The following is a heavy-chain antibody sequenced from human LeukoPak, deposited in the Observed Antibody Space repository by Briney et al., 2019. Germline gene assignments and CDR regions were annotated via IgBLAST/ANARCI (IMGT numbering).Heavy chain of an antibody. Sequence: GGSLRLSCAASGFTFDDYVMHWVRQAPGKGLEWVSGISWNSGSIGYADSVKGRFTISRDNAKNSLYLQMNSLRAEDTSLYYCAKVGASGSSTYFDYWDQGTLVTVSS. CDR1: GFTFDDYV. D-gene: IGHD3-10*01. V-gene: IGHV3-9*01. CDR3: AKVGASGSSTYFDY. J-gene: IGHJ4*02. CDR2: ISWNSGSI.